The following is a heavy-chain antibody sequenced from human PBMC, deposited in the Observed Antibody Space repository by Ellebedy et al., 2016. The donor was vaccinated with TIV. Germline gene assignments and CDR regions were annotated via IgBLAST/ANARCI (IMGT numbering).Heavy chain of an antibody. CDR1: GFTFGGFG. CDR2: VATDGRT. Sequence: GGSLRLXXVGSGFTFGGFGIHWVRQAAGKGLVWVANVATDGRTRYADSVKGRFTISRDNAKNTLFLQMNSLRAEDTAVYYCVRGIRNRECTSARCDNHWGQGTLVTVSS. V-gene: IGHV3-74*01. J-gene: IGHJ5*02. CDR3: VRGIRNRECTSARCDNH. D-gene: IGHD2-8*02.